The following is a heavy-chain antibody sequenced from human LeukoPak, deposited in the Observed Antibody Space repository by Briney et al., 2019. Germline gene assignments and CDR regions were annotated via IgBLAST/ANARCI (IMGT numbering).Heavy chain of an antibody. J-gene: IGHJ4*02. Sequence: SQTLSLTCDISGDSVSSNNGAWNWIRQSPSRGLEWLGRTYYRSKWYNDYAGSLNGRITISPDTSKNQFSLHLNSATPEDTAIYYCARDLGNTGWYTFDYWGQGILVIVSS. CDR3: ARDLGNTGWYTFDY. CDR2: TYYRSKWYN. V-gene: IGHV6-1*01. CDR1: GDSVSSNNGA. D-gene: IGHD6-19*01.